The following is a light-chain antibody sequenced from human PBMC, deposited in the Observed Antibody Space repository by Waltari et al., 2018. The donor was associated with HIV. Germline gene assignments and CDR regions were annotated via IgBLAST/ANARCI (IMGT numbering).Light chain of an antibody. CDR3: SSWDDSLSGVL. CDR1: SSNIGNNF. Sequence: QSVLTQPPSASGTPGQRVTISCSGSSSNIGNNFLYWYQQVPGTAPKLLSQTNNQRPEGGPDRVSGSKSGTSAALAISGLRSEDEAYYYCSSWDDSLSGVLFGGGNKLTVL. J-gene: IGLJ2*01. CDR2: TNN. V-gene: IGLV1-47*01.